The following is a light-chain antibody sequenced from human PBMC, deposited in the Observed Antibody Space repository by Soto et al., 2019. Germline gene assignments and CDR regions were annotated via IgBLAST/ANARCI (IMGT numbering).Light chain of an antibody. CDR3: QQLDSYPLT. V-gene: IGKV1-9*01. CDR2: AAS. Sequence: IQLTQSPSSLSASVGDRVTNNCRASQGINNYLGWYQQKPGKAPKLLIYAASTLLSGVPLRFSGSGSGTDFTLTISSLQPEDFATYYCQQLDSYPLTFGGGTKVDIK. J-gene: IGKJ4*01. CDR1: QGINNY.